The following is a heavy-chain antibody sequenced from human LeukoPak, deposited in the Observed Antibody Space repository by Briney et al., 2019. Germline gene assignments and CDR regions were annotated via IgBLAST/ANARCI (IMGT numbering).Heavy chain of an antibody. Sequence: PGGSLRLSCAASGFTFSSYEMNWVRQAPGKGLEWVSYISSSGSTIYYADSVKGRFTISRDNAKNSLYLQMNSLRAEDTAVYYCAKLLGDATTYDYWGQGALVTVSP. CDR3: AKLLGDATTYDY. CDR2: ISSSGSTI. J-gene: IGHJ4*02. V-gene: IGHV3-48*03. CDR1: GFTFSSYE. D-gene: IGHD1-1*01.